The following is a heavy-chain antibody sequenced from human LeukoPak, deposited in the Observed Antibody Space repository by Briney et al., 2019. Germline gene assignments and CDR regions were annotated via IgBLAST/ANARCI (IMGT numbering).Heavy chain of an antibody. CDR3: ARWSSWGYYFDY. Sequence: ASVKVSCKASGYTFTGHYMHWVRQAPGQGLEWMGWINPDSGGTKYAQKFQGRVTMTRDTSISTAYMELSRLTSDDTAVYYCARWSSWGYYFDYWGQGTLVTVSS. J-gene: IGHJ4*02. CDR1: GYTFTGHY. D-gene: IGHD2-2*01. CDR2: INPDSGGT. V-gene: IGHV1-2*02.